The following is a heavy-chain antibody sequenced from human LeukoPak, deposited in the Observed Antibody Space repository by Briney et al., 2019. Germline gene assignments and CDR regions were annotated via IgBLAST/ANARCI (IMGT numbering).Heavy chain of an antibody. V-gene: IGHV3-33*03. Sequence: GGSLRLSCAASGFTFSSYGMHWVRQAPGKGLEWVAVIWYDGSNKYYADSVKGRFTISRDNAKNSLYLQMNSLRAEDTALYYCAKDKGSTVTGLPDYWGQGTLVTVSS. CDR2: IWYDGSNK. J-gene: IGHJ4*02. D-gene: IGHD4-17*01. CDR3: AKDKGSTVTGLPDY. CDR1: GFTFSSYG.